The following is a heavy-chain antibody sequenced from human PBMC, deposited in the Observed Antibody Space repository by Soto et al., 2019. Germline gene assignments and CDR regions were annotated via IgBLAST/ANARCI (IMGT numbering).Heavy chain of an antibody. Sequence: SETLSLTCAVYGGSFSGYYWSWIRQPPGKGLEWIGEINHSGSTNYNPSLKSRVTISVDTSKNQFSLKLSSVTAADTAVYYCARGHRSSWYYFDYWGQGTLVTVSS. V-gene: IGHV4-34*01. CDR1: GGSFSGYY. D-gene: IGHD6-13*01. CDR2: INHSGST. CDR3: ARGHRSSWYYFDY. J-gene: IGHJ4*02.